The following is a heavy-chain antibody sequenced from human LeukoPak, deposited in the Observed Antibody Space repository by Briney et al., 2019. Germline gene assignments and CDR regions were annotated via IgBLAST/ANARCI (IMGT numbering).Heavy chain of an antibody. J-gene: IGHJ4*02. D-gene: IGHD6-19*01. CDR3: ARGYSSGWYCVFNY. V-gene: IGHV1-2*02. Sequence: ASVKVSCKASGYTFTGYYMHWVRQAPGQGLEWMGWINPNSGGTNYAQKFQGRVTMTRDTSISTAYMELSRLRSDDTAVYYCARGYSSGWYCVFNYWGREPWSPSPQ. CDR1: GYTFTGYY. CDR2: INPNSGGT.